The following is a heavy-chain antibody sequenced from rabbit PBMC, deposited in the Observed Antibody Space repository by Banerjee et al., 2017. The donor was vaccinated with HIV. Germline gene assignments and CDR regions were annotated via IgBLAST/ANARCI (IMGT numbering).Heavy chain of an antibody. V-gene: IGHV1S45*01. CDR3: ARAPNGVAYWTFNL. J-gene: IGHJ4*01. Sequence: QEQLEESGGDLVKPEGSLTLTCKASGLDFSSSYWICWVRQTPGKGLEWIACIHAGSSGSTYYASWAKGRFTISKTSSTTVTLQMTSLTAADTATYFCARAPNGVAYWTFNLWGQGTLVTVS. CDR2: IHAGSSGST. D-gene: IGHD6-1*01. CDR1: GLDFSSSYW.